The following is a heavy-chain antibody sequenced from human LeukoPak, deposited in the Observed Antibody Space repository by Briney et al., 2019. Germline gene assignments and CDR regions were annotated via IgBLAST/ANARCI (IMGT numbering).Heavy chain of an antibody. Sequence: GGSLRLSCAASGXTFSKYAMTWVRQAPGKGLEWVSGISVSGGSTNYADSVKGRFTISRDNSKNTLYLQMNSLRAEDTAVYYCAKSNYFDSGGYYFFDYWGQGTLVTVSS. D-gene: IGHD3-22*01. CDR1: GXTFSKYA. CDR2: ISVSGGST. CDR3: AKSNYFDSGGYYFFDY. V-gene: IGHV3-23*01. J-gene: IGHJ4*02.